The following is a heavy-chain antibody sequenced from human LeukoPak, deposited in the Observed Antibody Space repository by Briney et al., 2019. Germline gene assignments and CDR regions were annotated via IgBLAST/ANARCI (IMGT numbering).Heavy chain of an antibody. V-gene: IGHV4-30-4*01. J-gene: IGHJ4*02. CDR3: ARGEGIAAAGNFDY. CDR2: IYYSGST. CDR1: GGSISSGDYY. D-gene: IGHD6-13*01. Sequence: PSQTLSLACTVSGGSISSGDYYWSWIRQPPGKGLEWIGYIYYSGSTYYNPSLKSRVTISVDTSKNQFSLKLSSVTVADTAVYYCARGEGIAAAGNFDYWGQGTLVTVSS.